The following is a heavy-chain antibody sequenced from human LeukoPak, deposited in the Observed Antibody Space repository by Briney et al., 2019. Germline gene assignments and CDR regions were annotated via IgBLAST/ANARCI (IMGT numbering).Heavy chain of an antibody. J-gene: IGHJ4*02. CDR3: ARGVRDIVVVPAEYYFDY. Sequence: ASVKVSCKASGYTFTSYDINWVRQAPGQGLEWMGWMNPNSGNTGYAQKFQGRVTITRNTSISTAYMELSSLRSEDTAVYYCARGVRDIVVVPAEYYFDYWGQGTLVTVSS. D-gene: IGHD2-2*01. CDR1: GYTFTSYD. V-gene: IGHV1-8*03. CDR2: MNPNSGNT.